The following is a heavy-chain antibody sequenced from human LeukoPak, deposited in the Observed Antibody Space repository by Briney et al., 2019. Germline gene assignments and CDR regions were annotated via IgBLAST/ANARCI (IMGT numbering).Heavy chain of an antibody. D-gene: IGHD6-19*01. CDR2: ISGSGRST. J-gene: IGHJ4*02. CDR3: ASTAGGIAEAGTEVY. Sequence: GGSLRLSCAASGFTFSSYAMNWVRQAPGKGLEWVSAISGSGRSTYYADSVTGRFTISRDQSKTTLHLQMNSLRAEDTAVYYCASTAGGIAEAGTEVYWGQGTLVTVSS. V-gene: IGHV3-23*01. CDR1: GFTFSSYA.